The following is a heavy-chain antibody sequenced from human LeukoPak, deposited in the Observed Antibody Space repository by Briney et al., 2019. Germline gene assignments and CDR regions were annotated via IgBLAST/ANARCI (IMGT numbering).Heavy chain of an antibody. J-gene: IGHJ3*02. CDR2: ISGSGVST. CDR1: GFTSSTYA. Sequence: PGRSLRLSCAASGFTSSTYAMSWVRQAPGKGLEWVSTISGSGVSTYYADSVKGRFTISRDTSKNTLYLQMNSLRAEDTAVYYCAKQWRGTGDAFDIWGQGTVVTFSS. D-gene: IGHD3/OR15-3a*01. V-gene: IGHV3-23*01. CDR3: AKQWRGTGDAFDI.